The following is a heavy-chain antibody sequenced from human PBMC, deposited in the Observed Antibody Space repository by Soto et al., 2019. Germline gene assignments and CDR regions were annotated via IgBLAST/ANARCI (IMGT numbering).Heavy chain of an antibody. J-gene: IGHJ4*02. CDR3: ARSGHGGYIDY. D-gene: IGHD3-22*01. CDR2: IYYNGSP. CDR1: GGSIISGGYY. Sequence: SETLSLTCTVSGGSIISGGYYWSWIRQHPGKGLEWIGYIYYNGSPYYNPSLKSRVTISLDTSKNQFSMNLRSETAADTAVYYCARSGHGGYIDYWGQGTLVTVSS. V-gene: IGHV4-31*03.